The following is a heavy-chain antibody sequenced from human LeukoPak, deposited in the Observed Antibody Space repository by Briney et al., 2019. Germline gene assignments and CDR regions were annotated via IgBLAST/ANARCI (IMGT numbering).Heavy chain of an antibody. CDR2: IYYSGST. Sequence: SETLSLTCTMSGDSITSISYFWGWFRQPPGKGLEWIGNIYYSGSTFYNPSLKSRVTISVDTSKNQFSLKVSSVTAADTAVYYCARTPIGDNWFDPWGQGTLVTVSS. V-gene: IGHV4-39*07. CDR3: ARTPIGDNWFDP. J-gene: IGHJ5*02. CDR1: GDSITSISYF. D-gene: IGHD1-26*01.